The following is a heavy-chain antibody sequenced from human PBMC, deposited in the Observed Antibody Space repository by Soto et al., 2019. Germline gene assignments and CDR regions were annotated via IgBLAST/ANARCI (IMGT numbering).Heavy chain of an antibody. CDR1: CRSISSYY. CDR3: ARTYDSTEYANEFAH. J-gene: IGHJ4*02. V-gene: IGHV4-59*12. CDR2: SYDNGIT. D-gene: IGHD3-22*01. Sequence: QVVLQEAGPGLVKPSETLSLTCSVSCRSISSYYWSWVRQPPGNGLEWIRYSYDNGITRQNPSLKSRVTIAADTLQNKFSLKLTSLQGADTAVYYCARTYDSTEYANEFAHLGQGVLVAVPS.